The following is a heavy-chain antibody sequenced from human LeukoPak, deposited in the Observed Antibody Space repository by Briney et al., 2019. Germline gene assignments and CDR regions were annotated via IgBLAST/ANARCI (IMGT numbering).Heavy chain of an antibody. CDR3: AKDSGIVVVTTTSTYFDY. CDR1: GFTFEDYT. V-gene: IGHV3-9*01. Sequence: QPGRSLRLSCAASGFTFEDYTMHWVRQAPGKGLEWVSSITWNSGTVGYADSVRGRFTVSRDNAKKSLYLQMNSLRAEDTAFYYCAKDSGIVVVTTTSTYFDYWGQGTLVTVSS. CDR2: ITWNSGTV. J-gene: IGHJ4*02. D-gene: IGHD2-15*01.